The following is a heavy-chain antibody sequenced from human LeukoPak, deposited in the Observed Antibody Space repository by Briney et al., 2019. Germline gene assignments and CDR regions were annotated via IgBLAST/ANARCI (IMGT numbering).Heavy chain of an antibody. Sequence: GGSLRLSCAASGFTFSSFDMHWVRQPTGQGLEWVSTIGTASDTYYPGSVEGRFTLSRDNAKNSLYLQMNSLTAGDTAVYYCTRGPPRGKYYYMDVWGKGTTVTVSS. CDR2: IGTASDT. CDR1: GFTFSSFD. CDR3: TRGPPRGKYYYMDV. V-gene: IGHV3-13*01. D-gene: IGHD1-1*01. J-gene: IGHJ6*03.